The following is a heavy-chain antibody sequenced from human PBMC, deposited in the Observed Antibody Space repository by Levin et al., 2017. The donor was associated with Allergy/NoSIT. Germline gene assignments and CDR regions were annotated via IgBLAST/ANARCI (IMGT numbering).Heavy chain of an antibody. V-gene: IGHV1-2*02. CDR2: INPNDGT. CDR1: RITFTDYY. Sequence: MTGGSLRLSCKPSRITFTDYYLHWVRQAPGLGLEWMGWINPNDGTKYAPKSQGRITMTRDTSTSTAYMELSRLTSDDTAVYFCARHFGLIVNHFYFYGVDVWGQGTAVTVSS. CDR3: ARHFGLIVNHFYFYGVDV. D-gene: IGHD3-16*02. J-gene: IGHJ6*02.